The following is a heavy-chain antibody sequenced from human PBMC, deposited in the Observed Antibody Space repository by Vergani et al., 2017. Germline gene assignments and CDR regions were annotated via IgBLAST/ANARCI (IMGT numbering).Heavy chain of an antibody. J-gene: IGHJ5*02. Sequence: QVQLVESGGGLVKPGGSLRLSCAASGFTFSDYYMSWIRQAPGKGLEWVSYISSSSSYTNYADSVKGRFTISSYNAKNSLYLQMNSLRAEDTAVYYCARDIAAAWFDPWGQGTLVTVSS. V-gene: IGHV3-11*06. CDR2: ISSSSSYT. CDR3: ARDIAAAWFDP. D-gene: IGHD6-13*01. CDR1: GFTFSDYY.